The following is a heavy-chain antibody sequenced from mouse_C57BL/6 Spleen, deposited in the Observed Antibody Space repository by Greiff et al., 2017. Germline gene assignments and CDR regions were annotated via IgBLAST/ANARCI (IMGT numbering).Heavy chain of an antibody. J-gene: IGHJ3*01. CDR2: ISYDGSN. CDR3: ARDRHYYGSSPWFAY. D-gene: IGHD1-1*01. Sequence: EVQRVESGPGLVKPSQSLSLTCSVTGYSITSGYYWNWIRQFPGNKLEWMGYISYDGSNNYNPSLKNRISITRDTSKNQFFLKLNSVTTEDTATYYCARDRHYYGSSPWFAYWGQGTLVTVSA. V-gene: IGHV3-6*01. CDR1: GYSITSGYY.